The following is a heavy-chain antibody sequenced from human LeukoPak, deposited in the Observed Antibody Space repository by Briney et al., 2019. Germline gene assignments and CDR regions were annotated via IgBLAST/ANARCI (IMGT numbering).Heavy chain of an antibody. J-gene: IGHJ4*02. CDR1: GFTFSSYW. CDR2: INSDGSST. V-gene: IGHV3-74*01. CDR3: ARDDPDTAMVD. D-gene: IGHD5-18*01. Sequence: GGSLRLSCAASGFTFSSYWMHWVRQAPGKGLVWVSRINSDGSSTSYADSVKGRFTISRDNAKNTLCLQMNSLRAEDTAVYYCARDDPDTAMVDWGQGTLVTVSS.